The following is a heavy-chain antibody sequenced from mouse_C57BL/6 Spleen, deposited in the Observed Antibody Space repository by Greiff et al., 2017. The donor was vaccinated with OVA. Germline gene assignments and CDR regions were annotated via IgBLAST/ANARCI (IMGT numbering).Heavy chain of an antibody. CDR2: ISPRDGST. J-gene: IGHJ3*01. CDR3: EGGGWEGFAY. D-gene: IGHD4-1*01. Sequence: QVQLKQSGPELVKPGASVKLSCKASGYTFTSYDINWVKQRPGQGLEWIGWISPRDGSTKYNEKFKGKATLTVDTSSSTAYMELHSLTSEDSAVYFCEGGGWEGFAYWGQGALVTVSA. V-gene: IGHV1-85*01. CDR1: GYTFTSYD.